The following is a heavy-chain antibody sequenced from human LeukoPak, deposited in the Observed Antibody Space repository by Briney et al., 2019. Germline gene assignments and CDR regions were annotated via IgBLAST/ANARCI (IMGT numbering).Heavy chain of an antibody. CDR1: GFTVSNNY. J-gene: IGHJ4*02. Sequence: PGRSLRLSCAASGFTVSNNYMSWVRQAPGKGLEWVSVIYSGGTTKYADSVRGRFSISRDNSKNTLHLQMNSLRADDTAVYYCAREKTGSDGYNHGFDYWGQGALVTVSS. CDR2: IYSGGTT. V-gene: IGHV3-53*01. CDR3: AREKTGSDGYNHGFDY. D-gene: IGHD5-24*01.